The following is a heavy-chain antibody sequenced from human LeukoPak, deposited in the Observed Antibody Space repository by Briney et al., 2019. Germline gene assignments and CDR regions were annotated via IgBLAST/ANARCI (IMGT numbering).Heavy chain of an antibody. CDR3: ARGAIQEPGVYYYGMDV. J-gene: IGHJ6*02. V-gene: IGHV4-4*07. CDR1: GGSISSYY. D-gene: IGHD1-14*01. CDR2: IYTSGST. Sequence: PSETLSLTCTVSGGSISSYYWSWIRQPAGKGLEWIGRIYTSGSTNYNPSLKSRVTMSVDTSKNQFPLKLSSVTAADTAVYYCARGAIQEPGVYYYGMDVWGQGTTVTVSS.